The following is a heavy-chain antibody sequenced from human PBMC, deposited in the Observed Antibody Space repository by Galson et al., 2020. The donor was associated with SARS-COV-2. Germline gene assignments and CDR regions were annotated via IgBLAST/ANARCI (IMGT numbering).Heavy chain of an antibody. J-gene: IGHJ4*02. CDR2: ISDSGGST. CDR1: GFTISNYD. Sequence: AESLSLSCAASGFTISNYDMTWVRQSRGKGLEWVSGISDSGGSTSYADSVKGRFTTSSANSKDTLFLQMTSLRAEYTAVYYCAKGIPGCSSGTCYFFDNWGQGTLFTVSS. CDR3: AKGIPGCSSGTCYFFDN. V-gene: IGHV3-23*01. D-gene: IGHD2-15*01.